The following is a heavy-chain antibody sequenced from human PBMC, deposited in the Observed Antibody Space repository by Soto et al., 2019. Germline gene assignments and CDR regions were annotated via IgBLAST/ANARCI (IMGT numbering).Heavy chain of an antibody. D-gene: IGHD6-13*01. CDR3: ARYRREAVAGYTLDN. Sequence: SETLSLTCNVSGGPISGDYYWTWIRQPPGKGLEWIGYVYNSGSTNYSPSLKSRVTISEDTSRSQFSLKVNSMTAADTAVYYCARYRREAVAGYTLDNWGQGILVTVSS. CDR2: VYNSGST. CDR1: GGPISGDYY. V-gene: IGHV4-61*08. J-gene: IGHJ4*02.